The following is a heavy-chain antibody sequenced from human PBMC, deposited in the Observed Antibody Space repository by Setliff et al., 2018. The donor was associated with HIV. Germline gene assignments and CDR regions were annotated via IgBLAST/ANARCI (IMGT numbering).Heavy chain of an antibody. D-gene: IGHD3-10*01. CDR3: ARGGLLWFGELASHSYFDY. CDR1: GGSISSSY. Sequence: PSETLSLTCTLSGGSISSSYWSWIRQPPGKGLEWIGNIYYSGSTNHNPSFKSRVTISVDTSKDQFPLKLSSVTAADTAVYFCARGGLLWFGELASHSYFDYWGQGALVTVSS. CDR2: IYYSGST. V-gene: IGHV4-59*01. J-gene: IGHJ4*02.